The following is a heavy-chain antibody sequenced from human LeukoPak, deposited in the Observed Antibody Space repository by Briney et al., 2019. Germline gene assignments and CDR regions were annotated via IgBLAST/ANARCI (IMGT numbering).Heavy chain of an antibody. CDR3: AKSENRGVIIGYYYMDV. J-gene: IGHJ6*03. Sequence: PGGSLRLSCAASGFTFDDYAMHWVRQAPGKGLEWVSLISWDGGSTYYADSVKGRFTISRDNSKNSLYLQMNSLRAEDTALYYCAKSENRGVIIGYYYMDVWGKGTTVTVSS. CDR1: GFTFDDYA. CDR2: ISWDGGST. D-gene: IGHD3-10*01. V-gene: IGHV3-43D*04.